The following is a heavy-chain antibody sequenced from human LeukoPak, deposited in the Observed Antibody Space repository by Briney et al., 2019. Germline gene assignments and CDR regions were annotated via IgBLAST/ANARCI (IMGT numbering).Heavy chain of an antibody. CDR2: IYYSGST. CDR1: GGSISSGGYY. CDR3: AMGYVWGSYRYGSTMDA. Sequence: PSETLSLTCTVSGGSISSGGYYWSWIRQHPGKGLEWIGYIYYSGSTYYNPSLKSRVTISVDTSKNQFSLKLSSVTAADTAVYYCAMGYVWGSYRYGSTMDAWGKGTTVTVSS. J-gene: IGHJ6*04. V-gene: IGHV4-31*03. D-gene: IGHD3-16*02.